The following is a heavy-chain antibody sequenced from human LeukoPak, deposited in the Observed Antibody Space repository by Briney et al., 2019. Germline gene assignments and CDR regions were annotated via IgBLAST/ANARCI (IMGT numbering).Heavy chain of an antibody. CDR1: GFTFSSYW. CDR2: INSDGSST. V-gene: IGHV3-74*01. CDR3: ARGRVVTKRYYYYYGMDV. J-gene: IGHJ6*02. Sequence: GGSLRLSCAASGFTFSSYWMRWVRQAPGKGLVWVSRINSDGSSTSYADSVKGRFTISRDNAKNTLYLQMNSLRAEDTAVYYCARGRVVTKRYYYYYGMDVWGQGTTVTVSS. D-gene: IGHD2-15*01.